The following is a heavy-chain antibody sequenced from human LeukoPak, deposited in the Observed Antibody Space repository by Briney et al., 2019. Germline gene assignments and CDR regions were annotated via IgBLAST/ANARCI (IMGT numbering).Heavy chain of an antibody. J-gene: IGHJ3*02. Sequence: GGSLRLSCAASGFTFSSYAMSWVRQAPGKGLEWVSAISGSGGSTYYADSVKGRFTISRDNSKNTLYLQMNSLRAEDTAVYYCAREPYNYDFWSGYISADAFDIWGQGTMVTVSS. D-gene: IGHD3-3*01. V-gene: IGHV3-23*01. CDR1: GFTFSSYA. CDR3: AREPYNYDFWSGYISADAFDI. CDR2: ISGSGGST.